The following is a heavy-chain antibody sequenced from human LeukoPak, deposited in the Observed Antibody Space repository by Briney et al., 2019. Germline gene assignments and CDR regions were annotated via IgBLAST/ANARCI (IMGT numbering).Heavy chain of an antibody. Sequence: KSGPTLVNPTQTLTLTCTFSGFSLSTSGVGVGWIRQSPGKALEWLALIYWNDDKRYSPSLKSRLTITKDTSKNQVVLTMTNMDPVDTATYYCAHSRSQLWYTHAFDIWGQGTMVTVSS. CDR3: AHSRSQLWYTHAFDI. J-gene: IGHJ3*02. CDR1: GFSLSTSGVG. D-gene: IGHD5-18*01. CDR2: IYWNDDK. V-gene: IGHV2-5*01.